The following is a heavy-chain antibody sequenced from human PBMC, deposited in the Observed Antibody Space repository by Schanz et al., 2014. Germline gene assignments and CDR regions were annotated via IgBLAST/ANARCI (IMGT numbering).Heavy chain of an antibody. CDR3: ARQFYDILTGYWFPYYFDY. J-gene: IGHJ4*02. CDR1: GGSVSSGGDY. V-gene: IGHV4-31*03. Sequence: QVQLQESGPGLVKPSQTLSLTCTVSGGSVSSGGDYWSWIRQHPGKGLEWIGFISYSGVTYYNPSLKSRVTISLDTSKTQFPLTLTSLTAADTAVYYCARQFYDILTGYWFPYYFDYWGQGTLVTVSS. D-gene: IGHD3-9*01. CDR2: ISYSGVT.